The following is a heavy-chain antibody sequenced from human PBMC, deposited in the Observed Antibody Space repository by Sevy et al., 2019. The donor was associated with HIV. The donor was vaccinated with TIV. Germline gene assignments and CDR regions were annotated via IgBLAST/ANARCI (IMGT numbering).Heavy chain of an antibody. CDR2: VYPNSGGT. J-gene: IGHJ6*02. CDR3: ARDGGGGTTNSGMDV. V-gene: IGHV1-2*06. D-gene: IGHD1-7*01. Sequence: ASVKVSCKASGYTFTGDYLHWVRQAPGQELEWMGRVYPNSGGTNYAQKFQGRVTMTRDTSISTAYMELSRLRSDDTAVYYCARDGGGGTTNSGMDVWGQGTTVTVSS. CDR1: GYTFTGDY.